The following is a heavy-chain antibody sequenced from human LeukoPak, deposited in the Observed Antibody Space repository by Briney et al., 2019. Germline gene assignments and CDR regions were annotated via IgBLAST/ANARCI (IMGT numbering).Heavy chain of an antibody. CDR1: GFTFSSCS. Sequence: GGSLRLSCAASGFTFSSCSMNWVRQAPGKGLEWVSYISSSSSTIYYADSVKGRFTISRDNAKNSLYLQMNSLRAEDTAVYYCARCRLDDSSGYYASNWFDPWGQGTLVTVSS. CDR3: ARCRLDDSSGYYASNWFDP. D-gene: IGHD3-22*01. CDR2: ISSSSSTI. J-gene: IGHJ5*02. V-gene: IGHV3-48*01.